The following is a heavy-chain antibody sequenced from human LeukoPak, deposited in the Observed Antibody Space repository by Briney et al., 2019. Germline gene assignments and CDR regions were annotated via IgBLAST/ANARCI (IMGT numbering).Heavy chain of an antibody. J-gene: IGHJ4*02. Sequence: GRSLRLSCAASGFTFSSYAMHRVRQAPGKGLEWVAVISYDGSNKYYADSVKGRFTISRDNSKNTLYLQMNSLRAEDTAVYYCARVRFGELGVPDFDYWGQGTLVTVSS. D-gene: IGHD3-10*01. CDR3: ARVRFGELGVPDFDY. V-gene: IGHV3-30-3*01. CDR1: GFTFSSYA. CDR2: ISYDGSNK.